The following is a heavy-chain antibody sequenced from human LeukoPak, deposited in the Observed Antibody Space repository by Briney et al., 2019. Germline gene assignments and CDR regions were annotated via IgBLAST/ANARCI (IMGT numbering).Heavy chain of an antibody. J-gene: IGHJ4*02. V-gene: IGHV3-30*03. D-gene: IGHD3-9*01. CDR2: VTHDGSKK. Sequence: GRSLRLSCAASGFTFSSFGVHWARQAPGKEPEWVAVVTHDGSKKYYADSVKGRFTISRDNSKNTLYLQMDSLRIEDTGVYYCARGLDHDILTFWGQGTLVTVSS. CDR1: GFTFSSFG. CDR3: ARGLDHDILTF.